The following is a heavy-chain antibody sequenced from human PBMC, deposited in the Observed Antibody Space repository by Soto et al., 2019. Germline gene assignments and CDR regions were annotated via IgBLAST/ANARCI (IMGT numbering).Heavy chain of an antibody. Sequence: QVQLQQWGAGLLKPSETLSLTCAVYGGSVSVPNYYWSWIQQPPGKGLEWIGEMSHSGGSHFNPSLSRRVPISVDTSTNQFSLKTSSVTAADTALYYCARVQRRTATTVVDAFDIWGPGTMVIVSS. D-gene: IGHD1-1*01. V-gene: IGHV4-34*01. CDR3: ARVQRRTATTVVDAFDI. J-gene: IGHJ3*02. CDR1: GGSVSVPNYY. CDR2: MSHSGGS.